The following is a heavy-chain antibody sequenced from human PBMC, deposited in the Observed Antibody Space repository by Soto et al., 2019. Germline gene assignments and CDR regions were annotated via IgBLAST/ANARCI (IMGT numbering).Heavy chain of an antibody. Sequence: QVQLQESGPGLVNPSGTLSLTCAVSGGSISSSNWWSWVRQPPGKGLEWIGEIYPTGTTNYNPSLKSRGTMSGDKSKNQFSLKLNSVTAADTAMYYCARGLMGAAAGTQGYWGQGTLVTVSS. D-gene: IGHD6-13*01. J-gene: IGHJ4*02. CDR3: ARGLMGAAAGTQGY. V-gene: IGHV4-4*02. CDR1: GGSISSSNW. CDR2: IYPTGTT.